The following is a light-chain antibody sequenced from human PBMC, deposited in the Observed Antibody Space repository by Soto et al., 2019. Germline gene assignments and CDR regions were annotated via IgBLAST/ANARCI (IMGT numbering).Light chain of an antibody. CDR1: QTFGSSH. J-gene: IGKJ1*01. CDR3: QQYGGSPRT. CDR2: DAS. V-gene: IGKV3-20*01. Sequence: IVLTQSPGTLSLSPGEGATLSCRASQTFGSSHLAWYQQKPGQAPRLLIYDASSRATDIPDRFSGSGSGTDFTLTISRLEPDDFAVYYCQQYGGSPRTFGQGTKVEIK.